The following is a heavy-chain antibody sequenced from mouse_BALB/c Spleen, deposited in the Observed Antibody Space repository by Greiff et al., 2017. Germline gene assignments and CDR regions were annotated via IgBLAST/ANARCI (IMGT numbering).Heavy chain of an antibody. CDR3: ARRGPYWYFDV. CDR1: GFNIKDTY. Sequence: VQLKESGAELVKPGASVKLSCTASGFNIKDTYMHWVKQRPEQGLEWIGRIDPANGNTKYDPKFQGKATITADTSSNTAYLQLSSLTSEDTAVYYCARRGPYWYFDVWGAGTTVTVSS. CDR2: IDPANGNT. J-gene: IGHJ1*01. V-gene: IGHV14-3*02.